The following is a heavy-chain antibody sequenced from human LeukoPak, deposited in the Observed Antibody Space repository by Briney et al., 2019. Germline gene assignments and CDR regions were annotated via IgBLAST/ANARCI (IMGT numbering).Heavy chain of an antibody. CDR1: GFTLSTYE. V-gene: IGHV3-48*03. CDR3: AKSANEELRYFDWLSYFDY. Sequence: GGSLRLSCAASGFTLSTYELNWVRQAPGKGLEGVAYIGRYGVTTYYADSVKGRFTISGDNAKNSLNLQMNSLRAEDTAVYYCAKSANEELRYFDWLSYFDYWGQGTLVTVSS. D-gene: IGHD3-9*01. CDR2: IGRYGVTT. J-gene: IGHJ4*02.